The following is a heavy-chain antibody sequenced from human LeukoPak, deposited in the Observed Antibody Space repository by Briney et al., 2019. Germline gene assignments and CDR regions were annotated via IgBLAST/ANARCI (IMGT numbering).Heavy chain of an antibody. CDR2: IYYSGST. CDR1: GGSISSYY. J-gene: IGHJ4*02. V-gene: IGHV4-59*01. D-gene: IGHD1-7*01. Sequence: PSETLSLTCTVSGGSISSYYWSWIRQPPGKGLEWIGYIYYSGSTNYNPSLKSRVTISVDTSKNQFSLKLSSVTAADTAVYYCARDPDITGTLYFAYWGQGTLVTVSS. CDR3: ARDPDITGTLYFAY.